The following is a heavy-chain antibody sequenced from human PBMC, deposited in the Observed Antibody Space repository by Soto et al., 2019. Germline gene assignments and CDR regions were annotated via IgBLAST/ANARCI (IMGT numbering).Heavy chain of an antibody. Sequence: QVQLVQSGAEVRQPASSVKVSCKTSGGTFSSYAISWVRQAPGQGLEWMGGIVPIVDTSTYAQKFQGRVTITADEATSTVYMELISLSAVDTAVYDCVRVVASAGYPENWGQGSLVTVSS. CDR1: GGTFSSYA. CDR3: VRVVASAGYPEN. CDR2: IVPIVDTS. D-gene: IGHD5-12*01. V-gene: IGHV1-69*12. J-gene: IGHJ4*02.